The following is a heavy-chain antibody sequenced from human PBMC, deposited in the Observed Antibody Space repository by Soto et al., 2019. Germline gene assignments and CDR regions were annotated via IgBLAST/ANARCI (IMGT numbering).Heavy chain of an antibody. J-gene: IGHJ4*02. V-gene: IGHV1-18*01. CDR2: ISAYXXNX. CDR3: XXGGTPIDY. Sequence: QVQLVQSGAEVKKPGASVKVSCKTSGYTFTNFGXXWVRQAPGQGLEWMGWISAYXXNXXXXQNFQGRVTMTTDTXXXXXXXXXXXXXXXXXXXXXXXXGGTPIDYWGQGTLVTVSS. D-gene: IGHD3-16*01. CDR1: GYTFTNFG.